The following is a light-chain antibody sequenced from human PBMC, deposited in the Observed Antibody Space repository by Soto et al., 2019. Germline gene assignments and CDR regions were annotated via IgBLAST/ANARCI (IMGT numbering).Light chain of an antibody. V-gene: IGKV3-15*01. J-gene: IGKJ1*01. CDR2: GAS. Sequence: EIEMTQSPATLSLAPGERVTLSCRASESVSTNLAWYQKKAGQAPRLLIYGASTRATGIPARFSGSGSGTEFTLTISRLQSADFAVYYCQQYSIWQTFGQGTKVEIK. CDR1: ESVSTN. CDR3: QQYSIWQT.